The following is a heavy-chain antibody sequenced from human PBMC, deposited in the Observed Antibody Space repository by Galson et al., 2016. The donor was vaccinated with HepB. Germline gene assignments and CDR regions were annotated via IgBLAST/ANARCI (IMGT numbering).Heavy chain of an antibody. J-gene: IGHJ4*02. Sequence: SLRLSCAASDFTLNFYWMGWVRQAPGKGLEWVATIKGDGTQKRYVDSVEGRFTLSRGNAENSMFLQMDSLRVEDTAVYYCARLGGSGWTFDFWGQGTLVTVSS. CDR1: DFTLNFYW. D-gene: IGHD6-19*01. CDR3: ARLGGSGWTFDF. V-gene: IGHV3-7*01. CDR2: IKGDGTQK.